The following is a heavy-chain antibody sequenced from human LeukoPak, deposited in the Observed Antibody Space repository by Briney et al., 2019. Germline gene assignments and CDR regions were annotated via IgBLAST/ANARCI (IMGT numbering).Heavy chain of an antibody. J-gene: IGHJ4*02. Sequence: SETLSLTCTVSGGSISSYYWSWIRQPPGKGLEWIGYIYNSGSTNYNASLKSRVTISVDTSKNQFSLKLSSVTAADTAVYYCARSRVLYGTFDYWGQGTLVTVSS. CDR2: IYNSGST. V-gene: IGHV4-59*01. CDR3: ARSRVLYGTFDY. CDR1: GGSISSYY. D-gene: IGHD4-17*01.